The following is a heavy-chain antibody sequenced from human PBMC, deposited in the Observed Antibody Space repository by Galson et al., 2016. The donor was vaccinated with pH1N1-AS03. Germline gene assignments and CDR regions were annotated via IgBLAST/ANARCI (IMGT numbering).Heavy chain of an antibody. CDR2: IMGVFGIP. V-gene: IGHV1-69*10. D-gene: IGHD4-11*01. CDR1: GVIFNGNA. CDR3: AMSNDYGNYKGHS. Sequence: SVKVSCKASGVIFNGNAISWVRQAPGQGLEWIGGIMGVFGIPNYAQLFQGRVTITADKSTTTTHMELSSLRSEDTAVYYCAMSNDYGNYKGHSWGQGTLVTVSS. J-gene: IGHJ4*02.